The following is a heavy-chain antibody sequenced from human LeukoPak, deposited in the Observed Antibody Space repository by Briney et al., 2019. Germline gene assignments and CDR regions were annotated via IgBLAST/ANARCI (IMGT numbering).Heavy chain of an antibody. CDR3: ARVKRAAN. D-gene: IGHD2-15*01. Sequence: GASVKDSCKASGYTFTAYSIHWVRQAPGQGLEWMGWINPNSGGAKYAQKFQGRVTMTRDTSISTAYMELSRLRSDDTAVYYCARVKRAANWGQGTLVTVSS. V-gene: IGHV1-2*02. J-gene: IGHJ4*02. CDR2: INPNSGGA. CDR1: GYTFTAYS.